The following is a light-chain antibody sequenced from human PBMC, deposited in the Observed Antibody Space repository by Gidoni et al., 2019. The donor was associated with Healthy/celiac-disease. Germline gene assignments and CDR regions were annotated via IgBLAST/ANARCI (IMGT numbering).Light chain of an antibody. V-gene: IGKV1-5*03. CDR3: QQYNSYPYT. Sequence: DIQMTLSPSTLSAPLGDRVTITCRASQSISSWLAWYQQKPGKAPKLLIYKASSLDSGVPSRFSGSGSGTEFTLTISSLQPDDFATYYCQQYNSYPYTFGQGTKLEIK. CDR2: KAS. CDR1: QSISSW. J-gene: IGKJ2*01.